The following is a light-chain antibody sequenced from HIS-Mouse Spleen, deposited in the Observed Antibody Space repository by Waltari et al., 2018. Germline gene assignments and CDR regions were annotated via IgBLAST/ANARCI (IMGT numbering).Light chain of an antibody. CDR1: SSDVCGYNY. V-gene: IGLV2-8*01. CDR3: SSYAGSNNYV. J-gene: IGLJ1*01. CDR2: EVS. Sequence: QSALTQPPSASGSPGQSVPISCTGTSSDVCGYNYVAWYQQHPGKAPKLMIYEVSKRPSGVPDRFSGSKSGNTASLTVSGLQAEDEADYYCSSYAGSNNYVFGTGTKVTVL.